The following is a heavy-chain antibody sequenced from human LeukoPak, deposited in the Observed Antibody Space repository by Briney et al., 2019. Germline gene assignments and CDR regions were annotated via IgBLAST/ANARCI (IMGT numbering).Heavy chain of an antibody. V-gene: IGHV4-39*01. Sequence: SETLSLTCTVSGGSISSSSYYWGWIRQPPGKGLEWIGSIYYSGSTYYNPSLKSRVTISVDTSKNQFSLKLSSVTAADTAVYHCARSGWVYGSGSYHGTYFDYWGQGTLVTVSS. D-gene: IGHD3-10*01. CDR3: ARSGWVYGSGSYHGTYFDY. CDR2: IYYSGST. CDR1: GGSISSSSYY. J-gene: IGHJ4*02.